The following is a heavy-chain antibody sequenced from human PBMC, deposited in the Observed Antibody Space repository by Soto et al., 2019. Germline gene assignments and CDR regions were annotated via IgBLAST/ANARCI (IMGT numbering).Heavy chain of an antibody. CDR3: ARGWGYDSNDYYYAY. Sequence: QVQLVQSGAEVRKPGSSVKVSCKASGGTFSRHAISWVRQAPGQGLEWMGGIIPISGTANHARKFQARVKIIADESTSTVYMELSSLRSEDTAMYYCARGWGYDSNDYYYAYWGQGTLVIVSS. CDR1: GGTFSRHA. D-gene: IGHD3-22*01. CDR2: IIPISGTA. J-gene: IGHJ4*02. V-gene: IGHV1-69*01.